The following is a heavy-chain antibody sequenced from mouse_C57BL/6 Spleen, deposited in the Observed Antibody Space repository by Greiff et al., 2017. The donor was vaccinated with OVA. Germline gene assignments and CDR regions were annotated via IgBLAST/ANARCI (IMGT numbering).Heavy chain of an antibody. Sequence: QVQLQQPGAELVKPGASVKLSCKASGYTFTSYWMQWVKQRPGQGLEWIGEIDPSDSYTNYNQKFKGKATLTVDTSSSTAYMQLSSLTSEDSAVYYWARSRGYSNYWYFDVWGTGTTVTVSS. CDR3: ARSRGYSNYWYFDV. CDR1: GYTFTSYW. CDR2: IDPSDSYT. D-gene: IGHD2-5*01. J-gene: IGHJ1*03. V-gene: IGHV1-50*01.